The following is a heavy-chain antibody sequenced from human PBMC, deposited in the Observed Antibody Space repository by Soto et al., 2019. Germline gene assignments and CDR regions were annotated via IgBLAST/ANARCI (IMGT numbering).Heavy chain of an antibody. CDR2: ISAYNGNT. J-gene: IGHJ4*02. V-gene: IGHV1-18*01. CDR3: ARTPIASSTYYYDSSGYYLFDY. D-gene: IGHD3-22*01. Sequence: QVQLVQSGAEVKKPGSSVKVSCKASGGTFSSYAISWVRQAPGQGLEWMGWISAYNGNTNYAQKLQGRVTMTTDTSTSTAYMELRSLRSDDTAVYYCARTPIASSTYYYDSSGYYLFDYWGQGTLVTVSS. CDR1: GGTFSSYA.